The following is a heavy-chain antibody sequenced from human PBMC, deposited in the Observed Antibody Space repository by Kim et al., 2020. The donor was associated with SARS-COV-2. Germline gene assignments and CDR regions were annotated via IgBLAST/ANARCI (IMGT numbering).Heavy chain of an antibody. V-gene: IGHV3-48*02. D-gene: IGHD3-3*01. CDR1: GFTFSSYS. Sequence: GGSLRLSCAASGFTFSSYSMNWVRQAPGKGLEWVSYISSSSSTIYYADSVKGRFTISRDNAKNSLYLQMNSLRDEDTAVYYCASTPYPLRFLEWEYHDYWGQGTLVTVSS. CDR2: ISSSSSTI. J-gene: IGHJ4*02. CDR3: ASTPYPLRFLEWEYHDY.